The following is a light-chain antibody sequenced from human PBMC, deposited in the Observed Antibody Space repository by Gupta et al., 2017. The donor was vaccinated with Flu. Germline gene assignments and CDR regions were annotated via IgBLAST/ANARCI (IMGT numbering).Light chain of an antibody. V-gene: IGKV4-1*01. Sequence: CKASPSGLYSYNNKNYLDWYQQKPGQAPKLLIYCASSLESGVPDRFSGSGSGTDFTLTISSLQAEDVAVYYCQQYYSAPYTFGQGTKLEI. CDR3: QQYYSAPYT. CDR2: CAS. J-gene: IGKJ2*01. CDR1: PSGLYSYNNKNY.